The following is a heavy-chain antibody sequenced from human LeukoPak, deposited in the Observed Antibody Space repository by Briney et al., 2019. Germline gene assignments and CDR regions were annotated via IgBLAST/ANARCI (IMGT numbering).Heavy chain of an antibody. CDR2: IYYSGST. CDR3: ARHVVIYGSGSYPIFDI. J-gene: IGHJ3*02. V-gene: IGHV4-59*08. CDR1: GGSISSYY. D-gene: IGHD3-10*01. Sequence: SETLSLTCTVSGGSISSYYWSWIRQPPGKGLGWIGYIYYSGSTNYNPSLKSRVTISVDTSKNQFSLKLSSVTAADTAVYYCARHVVIYGSGSYPIFDIWGQGTMVTVSS.